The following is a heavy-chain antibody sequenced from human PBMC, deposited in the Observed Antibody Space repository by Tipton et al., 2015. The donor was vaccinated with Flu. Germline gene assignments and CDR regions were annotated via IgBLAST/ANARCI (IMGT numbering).Heavy chain of an antibody. Sequence: TLSLTCTVSGGSISSYYWSWIRQPPGKGLEWIGYIYYSGNTYYNPSLKSRVTISVDTSKNQFSLKLSSVTAADTAVYYCARDGFITMIVVVTPGAFDIWGQGTIVTVSS. V-gene: IGHV4-59*12. CDR3: ARDGFITMIVVVTPGAFDI. CDR1: GGSISSYY. D-gene: IGHD3-22*01. CDR2: IYYSGNT. J-gene: IGHJ3*02.